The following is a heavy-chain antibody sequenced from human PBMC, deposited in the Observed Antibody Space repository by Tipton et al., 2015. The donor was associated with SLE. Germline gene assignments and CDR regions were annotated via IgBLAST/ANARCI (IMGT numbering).Heavy chain of an antibody. CDR2: INHRGST. D-gene: IGHD3-22*01. CDR3: ARHPCRPLSSGRYIVYYYGMDV. V-gene: IGHV4-34*01. J-gene: IGHJ6*02. CDR1: GGSFSDYS. Sequence: LRLSCAVYGGSFSDYSWNWVRQPPGKGLEWIGEINHRGSTNSNPSLKSRVTISVDTSKNQFSLKMTSVTAADTAVYYCARHPCRPLSSGRYIVYYYGMDVWGQGTTVTVSS.